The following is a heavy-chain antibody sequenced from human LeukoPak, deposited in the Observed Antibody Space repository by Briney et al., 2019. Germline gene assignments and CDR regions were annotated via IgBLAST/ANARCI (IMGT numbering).Heavy chain of an antibody. J-gene: IGHJ3*02. CDR3: ARDSEQYCSSTSCYPGGAFDI. CDR1: GFTVSSNY. CDR2: IYSGGST. Sequence: GRSLRLSCAASGFTVSSNYMSWVRQAPGKGLEWVSVIYSGGSTYYADSVKGRFTISRDNAKNSLYLQMNSLRAEDTAVYYCARDSEQYCSSTSCYPGGAFDIWGQGTMVTVSS. D-gene: IGHD2-2*01. V-gene: IGHV3-66*01.